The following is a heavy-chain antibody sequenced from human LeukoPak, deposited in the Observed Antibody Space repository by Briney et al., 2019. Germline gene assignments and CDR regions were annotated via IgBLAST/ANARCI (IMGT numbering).Heavy chain of an antibody. CDR1: GGSISSSSYY. V-gene: IGHV3-11*04. J-gene: IGHJ4*02. CDR3: ARVGRTGTTLGVVFDY. CDR2: ISSSGSAI. D-gene: IGHD1-7*01. Sequence: LSLTCTVSGGSISSSSYYWGWIRQPPGKGLEWVSYISSSGSAIYYADSVKGQFTISRDNAKNSLYLQMNSLRAEDTAVYYCARVGRTGTTLGVVFDYWGQGTLVTVSS.